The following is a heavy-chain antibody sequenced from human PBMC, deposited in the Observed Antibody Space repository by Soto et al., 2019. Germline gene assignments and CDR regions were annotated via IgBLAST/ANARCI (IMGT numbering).Heavy chain of an antibody. V-gene: IGHV1-18*01. D-gene: IGHD3-10*01. CDR3: ATDYYYGSGTRYGMDV. J-gene: IGHJ6*02. CDR1: GYTFTSYG. CDR2: ISAYNGNT. Sequence: GASVKVSCKASGYTFTSYGISWVRQAPGQGLEWMGWISAYNGNTNYAQKLQGRVTMTTDTSTSTAYMELRSLRSDDTAVYYCATDYYYGSGTRYGMDVWGQGTTVTVSS.